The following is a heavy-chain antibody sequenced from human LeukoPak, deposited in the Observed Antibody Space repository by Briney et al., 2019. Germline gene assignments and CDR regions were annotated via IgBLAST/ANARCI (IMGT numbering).Heavy chain of an antibody. Sequence: PSETLSLTCTVSGYSISSNYYWGWIRPPPGKGLEWIGSIHHSGSTYYNPSLKSRVTISVDTSKNQFSLKLSSVTAADTAVYYCAILRRVGATPFDYWGQGTLVTVSS. CDR1: GYSISSNYY. J-gene: IGHJ4*02. CDR2: IHHSGST. V-gene: IGHV4-38-2*02. CDR3: AILRRVGATPFDY. D-gene: IGHD1-26*01.